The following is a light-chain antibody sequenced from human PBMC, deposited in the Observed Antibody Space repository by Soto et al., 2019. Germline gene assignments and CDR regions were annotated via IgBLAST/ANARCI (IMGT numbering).Light chain of an antibody. CDR3: QQYGASPYT. J-gene: IGKJ3*01. Sequence: VVLTQSPATLSLSPGEPATLSCRASRDVYINALAWYQQKPGRTPTLLIYGASTRATGIPDRISATGSGTEFSLTISSVEHDDFAVYYCQQYGASPYTFGPGTRVEI. V-gene: IGKV3-20*01. CDR1: RDVYINA. CDR2: GAS.